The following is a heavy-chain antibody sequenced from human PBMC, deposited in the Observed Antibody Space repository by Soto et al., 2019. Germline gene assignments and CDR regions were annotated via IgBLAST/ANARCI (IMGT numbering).Heavy chain of an antibody. D-gene: IGHD3-22*01. V-gene: IGHV4-30-2*03. CDR1: GGSISSGGYS. Sequence: SETLCLTCTVSGGSISSGGYSWSWIRQPPGKGLEWIGCIYHSGSTYYNPSLKSRVTISVDTSKNQFSLKLSSVTAADTAVYYCARRLYYDSSGFEGGGMDVWGQGTTVTSP. CDR2: IYHSGST. J-gene: IGHJ6*02. CDR3: ARRLYYDSSGFEGGGMDV.